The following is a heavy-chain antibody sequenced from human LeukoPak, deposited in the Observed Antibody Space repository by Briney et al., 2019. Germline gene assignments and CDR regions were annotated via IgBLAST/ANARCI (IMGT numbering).Heavy chain of an antibody. Sequence: GGSLRLSCAASGLAFSAYKMHWVRRAPRKGLVWVSRISTDGYTTDYADFVQGRFTASRDNTKNTWSLEMNSLRAEDTAVYYCVVGGSPGYWGQGTLVTVSS. CDR2: ISTDGYTT. CDR3: VVGGSPGY. V-gene: IGHV3-74*01. J-gene: IGHJ4*02. CDR1: GLAFSAYK. D-gene: IGHD2-15*01.